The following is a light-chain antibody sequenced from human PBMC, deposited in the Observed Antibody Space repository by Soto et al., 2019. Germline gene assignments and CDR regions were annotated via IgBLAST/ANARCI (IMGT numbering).Light chain of an antibody. CDR3: QQSSTTPYT. CDR1: QSITTL. J-gene: IGKJ2*01. CDR2: AAS. V-gene: IGKV1-39*01. Sequence: DLQMTQSPPSLSASVGDRVTITCRASQSITTLLNWYKQTPGEAPQLLIFAASSLQTGVSSRFSGSGSGTEFTLTISSLLREDYATYFCQQSSTTPYTFGPGTKLQVK.